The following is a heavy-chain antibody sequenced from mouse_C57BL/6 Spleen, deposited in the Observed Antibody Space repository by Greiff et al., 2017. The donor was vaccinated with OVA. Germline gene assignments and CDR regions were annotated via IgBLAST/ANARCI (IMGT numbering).Heavy chain of an antibody. Sequence: QVQLQQPGAELVRPGSSVKLSCKASGYTFTSYWMDWVKQRPGQGLEWIGNIYPSDSETHYNQKFKDKATLTVDKSSSTAYMQLSSLTSEDSAVYYCARGGNSYYAMDYWGQGTSVTVSS. CDR1: GYTFTSYW. CDR3: ARGGNSYYAMDY. CDR2: IYPSDSET. V-gene: IGHV1-61*01. J-gene: IGHJ4*01. D-gene: IGHD2-1*01.